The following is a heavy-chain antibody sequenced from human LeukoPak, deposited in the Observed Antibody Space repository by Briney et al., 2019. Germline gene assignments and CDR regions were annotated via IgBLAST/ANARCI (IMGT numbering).Heavy chain of an antibody. CDR3: ARDLGSHDHTADYYYGMDV. Sequence: ASVKVSCKASGYTFTSYGISWVRQAPGQGLEWMGWISAYNGNTNYAQKLQGRVTMTTDTSTSTAYMELSSLRSEDTAVYYCARDLGSHDHTADYYYGMDVWGQGTTVTVSS. CDR1: GYTFTSYG. D-gene: IGHD5-18*01. CDR2: ISAYNGNT. J-gene: IGHJ6*02. V-gene: IGHV1-18*01.